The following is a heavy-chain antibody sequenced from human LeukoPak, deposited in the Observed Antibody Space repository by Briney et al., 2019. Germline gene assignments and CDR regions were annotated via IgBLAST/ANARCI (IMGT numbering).Heavy chain of an antibody. D-gene: IGHD3-10*01. CDR1: GFNFSNYA. J-gene: IGHJ4*02. V-gene: IGHV3-23*01. Sequence: SGGSLRLSCAASGFNFSNYAMTWVRQAPEKGLEWVSAISSSDGSTYYADSVKGRFTISRDNAKNSLYLQMNSLRAEDTAMYYCVGGHYGSGSNFDYWGQGTLVTVSS. CDR2: ISSSDGST. CDR3: VGGHYGSGSNFDY.